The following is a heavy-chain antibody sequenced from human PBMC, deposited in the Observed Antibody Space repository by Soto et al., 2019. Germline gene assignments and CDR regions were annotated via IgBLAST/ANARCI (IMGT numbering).Heavy chain of an antibody. CDR3: ARSMYSTSAQLYYGMDV. D-gene: IGHD6-6*01. CDR2: MYHSGIT. CDR1: GYSIRSGYF. Sequence: SETLSLTCAVSGYSIRSGYFWGWIRQPPGKGLEWIGSMYHSGITYYNLSLKSRVTISVDTSKNQLSLRLSSATAADTAVYYCARSMYSTSAQLYYGMDVWGQGTTVTVSS. J-gene: IGHJ6*02. V-gene: IGHV4-38-2*01.